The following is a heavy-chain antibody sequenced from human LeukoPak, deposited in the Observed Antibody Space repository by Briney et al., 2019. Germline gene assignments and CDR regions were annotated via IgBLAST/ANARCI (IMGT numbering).Heavy chain of an antibody. CDR1: GFTFNKYW. D-gene: IGHD3-10*01. J-gene: IGHJ4*02. CDR2: INTNGSPT. CDR3: AGDLISGSGSLGY. Sequence: GGSLRLSCAASGFTFNKYWMHWVRQAPGKGLVWVARINTNGSPTQYADSVKGRFTISRDNAKTTLYLQMNSLRDEDTAVYYCAGDLISGSGSLGYWGQGTLVTVSS. V-gene: IGHV3-74*01.